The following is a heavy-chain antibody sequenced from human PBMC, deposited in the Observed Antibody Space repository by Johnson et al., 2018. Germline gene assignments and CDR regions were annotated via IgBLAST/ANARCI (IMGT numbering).Heavy chain of an antibody. J-gene: IGHJ1*01. CDR2: INHSGST. D-gene: IGHD4-23*01. CDR1: GGSLSGYY. V-gene: IGHV4-34*01. Sequence: QVQLQQWGAGLLKPSETLSLSCAVYGGSLSGYYWSWIRQPPGKGLEWIGEINHSGSTNYNSSLKSRVTISIDTSKNQFSLKVSSGTAADTAVYYCSRGVTDQHWSQGTLVTVSS. CDR3: SRGVTDQH.